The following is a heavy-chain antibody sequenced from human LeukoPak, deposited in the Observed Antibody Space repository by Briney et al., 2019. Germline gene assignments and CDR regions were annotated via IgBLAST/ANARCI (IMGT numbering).Heavy chain of an antibody. Sequence: GRSLRLSCAASGFTFSSYAMHWVRQAPGKGLEWVAVISYDGSNKYYADSVKGRFTISRDNAKNTLYLQMNSLRAEDTAVYYCARGSPRRVFDYWGQGTLVTVSS. V-gene: IGHV3-30*04. J-gene: IGHJ4*02. CDR2: ISYDGSNK. CDR3: ARGSPRRVFDY. CDR1: GFTFSSYA.